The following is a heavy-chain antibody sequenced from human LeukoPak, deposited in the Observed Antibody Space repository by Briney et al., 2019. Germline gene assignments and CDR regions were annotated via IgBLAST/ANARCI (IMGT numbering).Heavy chain of an antibody. CDR1: GFTFSSYG. J-gene: IGHJ4*02. Sequence: PGGSLRLSCAASGFTFSSYGMHWVRQAPGKGLEWVAFIRYDGSNKYYADSVKGRFTISRDNSKNTLYLQMNSLRAEDTAVYYCARGGQYSGSYVFGFDYWGQGTLVTVSS. D-gene: IGHD1-26*01. CDR3: ARGGQYSGSYVFGFDY. V-gene: IGHV3-30*02. CDR2: IRYDGSNK.